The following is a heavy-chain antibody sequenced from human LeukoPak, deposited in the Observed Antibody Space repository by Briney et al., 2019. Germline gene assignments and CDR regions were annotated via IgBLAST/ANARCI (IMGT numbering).Heavy chain of an antibody. CDR3: AISPPDSSWVY. CDR1: GFTFSNYW. D-gene: IGHD6-13*01. CDR2: IKSDGTIT. J-gene: IGHJ4*02. Sequence: GGSLRLSCAASGFTFSNYWMHWVRQAPGKGLVWVSRIKSDGTITTYADSVKGRFTISRDNAKNTLYLQMNSLRGEGTAVYYCAISPPDSSWVYWGQGTLVTVS. V-gene: IGHV3-74*01.